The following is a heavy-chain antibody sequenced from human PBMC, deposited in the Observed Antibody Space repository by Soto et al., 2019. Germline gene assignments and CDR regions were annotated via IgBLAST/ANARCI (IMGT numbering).Heavy chain of an antibody. CDR2: ISAYNTNT. V-gene: IGHV1-18*01. CDR1: GYTFTSYH. CDR3: ARDTPPTDN. J-gene: IGHJ4*02. Sequence: QVQLVQSGAEVKKPGASVKVSCKTSGYTFTSYHISWVRQAPGQGLEWMGWISAYNTNTNYAQKFQGRVTMTTDTLTSTAYMEPRSLTSEDTAVYYCARDTPPTDNRGQATLVNASS.